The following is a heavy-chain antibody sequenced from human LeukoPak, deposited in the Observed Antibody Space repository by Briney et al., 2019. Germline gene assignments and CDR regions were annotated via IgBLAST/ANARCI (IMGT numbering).Heavy chain of an antibody. CDR1: GGSFSGYY. J-gene: IGHJ4*02. Sequence: PSETLSLTCAVYGGSFSGYYWSWIRQPPGKGLELIGEINHSGSTNYNPSLKSRVTISVDTSKNQFSLKLSSVTAADTAVYYCARGRRWLQPNSGFDYWGQGTLVTVSS. CDR2: INHSGST. CDR3: ARGRRWLQPNSGFDY. V-gene: IGHV4-34*01. D-gene: IGHD5-24*01.